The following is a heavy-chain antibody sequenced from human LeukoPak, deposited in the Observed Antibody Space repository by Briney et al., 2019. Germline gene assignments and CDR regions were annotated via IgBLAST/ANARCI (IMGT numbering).Heavy chain of an antibody. D-gene: IGHD6-13*01. J-gene: IGHJ4*02. CDR2: ISYDGSNK. CDR3: EKDASSTGPDY. CDR1: GFTFSSYG. Sequence: GGSLRLSCAASGFTFSSYGMHWVRQAPGKGLEWVAVISYDGSNKYYADSVKGRFTISRDNSKNTLYLQMNSLRAEDTAVYYCEKDASSTGPDYWGQGTLVTVSS. V-gene: IGHV3-30*18.